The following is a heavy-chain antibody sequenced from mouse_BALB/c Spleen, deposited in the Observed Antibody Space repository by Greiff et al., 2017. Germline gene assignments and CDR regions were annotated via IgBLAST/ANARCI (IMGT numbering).Heavy chain of an antibody. CDR1: GYSFTSYW. CDR3: TRDYGSRGYAMDY. V-gene: IGHV1-5*01. J-gene: IGHJ4*01. D-gene: IGHD1-1*01. CDR2: IYPGNSDT. Sequence: VQLKESGTVLARPGASVKMSCKASGYSFTSYWMHWVKQRPGQGLEWIGAIYPGNSDTSYNQKFKGKAKLTAVTSASTAYMELSSLTNEDSAVYYCTRDYGSRGYAMDYWGQGTSVTVSS.